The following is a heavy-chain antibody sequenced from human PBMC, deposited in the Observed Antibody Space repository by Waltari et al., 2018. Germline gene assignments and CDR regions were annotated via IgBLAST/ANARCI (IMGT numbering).Heavy chain of an antibody. Sequence: EVQLVESGGGLVHPGGSLRLSCAASGFTFVTSAMTWVSQAPGKEWEWFSSIMGPALTTFYAESVKGRFSMSRDNSKKTLYLQINGLTADDTAVYYCAKVAGIAAAEFHFDFWGRGTLVTVSS. J-gene: IGHJ4*02. V-gene: IGHV3-23*04. CDR3: AKVAGIAAAEFHFDF. CDR1: GFTFVTSA. D-gene: IGHD6-13*01. CDR2: IMGPALTT.